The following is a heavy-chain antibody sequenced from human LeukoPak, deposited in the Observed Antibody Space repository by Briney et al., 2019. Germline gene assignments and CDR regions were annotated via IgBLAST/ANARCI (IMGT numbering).Heavy chain of an antibody. D-gene: IGHD3-22*01. V-gene: IGHV4-34*01. CDR3: ARCTKGFRGLYYYDSSGIAP. CDR2: INHSGST. CDR1: GGSFSGYY. J-gene: IGHJ5*02. Sequence: SETLSLTCAVYGGSFSGYYWSRIRQPPGKGLEWIGEINHSGSTNYNPSLKSRVTISVDTSKNQFSLKLSSVTAADTAVYYCARCTKGFRGLYYYDSSGIAPWGQGTLVTVSS.